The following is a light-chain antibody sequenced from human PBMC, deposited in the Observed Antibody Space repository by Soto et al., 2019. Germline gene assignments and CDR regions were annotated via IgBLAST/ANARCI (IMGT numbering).Light chain of an antibody. CDR1: QTVASSF. CDR3: QQYGSSPPLS. Sequence: EIVLTQSPGTLSLSPGERATLSCRASQTVASSFLGWYQQKPGQAPRLLIYGASSRATGIPDRFSGSGSGTDFTLTISRLEPEDFAVYYCQQYGSSPPLSFGGGNKVEIK. V-gene: IGKV3-20*01. CDR2: GAS. J-gene: IGKJ4*01.